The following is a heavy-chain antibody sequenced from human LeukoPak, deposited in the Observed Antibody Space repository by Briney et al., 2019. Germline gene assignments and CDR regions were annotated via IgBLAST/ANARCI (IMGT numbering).Heavy chain of an antibody. D-gene: IGHD3-10*01. J-gene: IGHJ4*02. CDR1: SGSISSSSYY. CDR3: ARGRSLWFGELSGRFGY. V-gene: IGHV4-39*01. CDR2: IYYSGST. Sequence: SETLSLTCTVSSGSISSSSYYWGWIRQPPGKGLEWIGSIYYSGSTYYNPSLKSRVTISVDTSKNQFSLKLSSVTAADTAVYYCARGRSLWFGELSGRFGYWGQGTLVTVSS.